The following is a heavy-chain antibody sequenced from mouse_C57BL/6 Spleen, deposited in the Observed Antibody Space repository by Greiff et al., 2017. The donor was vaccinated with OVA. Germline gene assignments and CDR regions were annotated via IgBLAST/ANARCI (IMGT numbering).Heavy chain of an antibody. CDR2: IDPETGGT. V-gene: IGHV1-15*01. CDR1: GYTFTDYE. J-gene: IGHJ2*01. D-gene: IGHD1-1*01. CDR3: TRNDYGSSSDY. Sequence: VQLQQSGAELVRPGASVTLSCKASGYTFTDYEMHWVKQTPVHGLEWIGAIDPETGGTAYNQKFKGKAILTADKSSSTAHMELRSLTSEDSAVYYCTRNDYGSSSDYWGQGTTLTVSS.